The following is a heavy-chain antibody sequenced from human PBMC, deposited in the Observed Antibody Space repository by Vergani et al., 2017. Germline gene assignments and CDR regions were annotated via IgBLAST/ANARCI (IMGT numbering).Heavy chain of an antibody. Sequence: QVQLVESGGGVVQPGRSLRLSCAASGFTFSSYGMHWVRQAPGKGLEWVAVIWYDGSNKYYADSVKGRFTISRDNSKNTLYLQMNSLRAEDTAVYYCVRDRSRGGDQHDAFDIWGQGTMVTVSS. V-gene: IGHV3-33*01. CDR2: IWYDGSNK. J-gene: IGHJ3*02. CDR1: GFTFSSYG. CDR3: VRDRSRGGDQHDAFDI. D-gene: IGHD2-21*02.